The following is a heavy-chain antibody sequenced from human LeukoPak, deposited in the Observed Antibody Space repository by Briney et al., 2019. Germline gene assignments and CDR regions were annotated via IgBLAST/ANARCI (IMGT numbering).Heavy chain of an antibody. CDR1: GYTFTSYD. CDR3: ARGRGLTYYDFWSGYYTLGYYGMDV. J-gene: IGHJ6*02. V-gene: IGHV1-8*01. CDR2: MNPNSGNT. D-gene: IGHD3-3*01. Sequence: ASVKVSCTASGYTFTSYDINWVRQATGQGLEWMGWMNPNSGNTGYAQKFQGRVTMTRNTSISTAYMELSSLRSEDTAVYYCARGRGLTYYDFWSGYYTLGYYGMDVWGQGTTVTVSS.